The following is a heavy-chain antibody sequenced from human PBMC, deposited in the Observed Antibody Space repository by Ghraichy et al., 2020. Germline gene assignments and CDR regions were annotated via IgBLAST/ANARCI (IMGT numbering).Heavy chain of an antibody. V-gene: IGHV3-23*01. CDR2: FGYGRDYK. D-gene: IGHD4-17*01. Sequence: GGSLRLSCAASGFTFSNYAMTWVRQAPGKGLEWVSSFGYGRDYKFYADPVGGRFTISRDNSKNTLYLHMNSLRAEDTAVYYCAKDSSSGDYVSAFHLWGQGTMVTVSS. CDR1: GFTFSNYA. CDR3: AKDSSSGDYVSAFHL. J-gene: IGHJ3*01.